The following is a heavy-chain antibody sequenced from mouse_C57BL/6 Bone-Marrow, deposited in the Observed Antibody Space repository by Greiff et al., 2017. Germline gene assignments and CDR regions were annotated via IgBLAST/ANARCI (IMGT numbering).Heavy chain of an antibody. CDR3: TTSPLITTVVATDYFDY. J-gene: IGHJ2*01. CDR1: GFNIKDDY. V-gene: IGHV14-4*01. Sequence: VQLKESGAELVRPGASVKLSCTASGFNIKDDYMHWVKQRPEQGLEWIGWIDPENGDTEYASKFQGKATITADTSSNTAYLQLSSLTSEDTSVYYCTTSPLITTVVATDYFDYWGQGTTLTVSS. D-gene: IGHD1-1*01. CDR2: IDPENGDT.